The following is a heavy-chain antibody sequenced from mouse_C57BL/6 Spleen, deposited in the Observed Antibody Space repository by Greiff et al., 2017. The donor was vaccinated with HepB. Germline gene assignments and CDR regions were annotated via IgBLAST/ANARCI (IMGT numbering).Heavy chain of an antibody. CDR1: GFTFSSYG. D-gene: IGHD2-4*01. Sequence: DVQLVESGGDLVKPGGSLKLSCAASGFTFSSYGMSWVRQTPDKRLEWVATISSGGSYTYYPDSVKGRCTISRANAKNTLYLQLSSQKSEDTAMYYCARQGIYYDYAIDYWGQGTTVTVSS. CDR2: ISSGGSYT. V-gene: IGHV5-6*01. J-gene: IGHJ2*01. CDR3: ARQGIYYDYAIDY.